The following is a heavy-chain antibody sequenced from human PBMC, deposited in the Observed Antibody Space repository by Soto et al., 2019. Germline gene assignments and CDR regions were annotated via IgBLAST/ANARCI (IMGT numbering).Heavy chain of an antibody. V-gene: IGHV1-18*01. CDR1: GYTFTSYG. CDR3: ARSLISIAVAGTDWFDP. J-gene: IGHJ5*02. Sequence: GASVKVSCKASGYTFTSYGISWVRQSPGQGLEWMGWISAYNGNTNYAQKLQGRVTMTTDTSTSTAYMELRSLRSDDTAVYYCARSLISIAVAGTDWFDPWGQGTLVTVSS. D-gene: IGHD6-19*01. CDR2: ISAYNGNT.